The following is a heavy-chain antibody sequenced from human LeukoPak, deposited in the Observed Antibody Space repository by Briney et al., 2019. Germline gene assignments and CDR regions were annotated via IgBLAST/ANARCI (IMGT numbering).Heavy chain of an antibody. CDR1: GGSFSGYY. CDR3: ARGPILAAILFDP. J-gene: IGHJ5*02. CDR2: INHSGST. D-gene: IGHD2-15*01. V-gene: IGHV4-34*01. Sequence: SGTLSLTCAVYGGSFSGYYWSWIRQPPGKGLEWIGEINHSGSTNYNPSLKSRVTISVDTSKNQFSLKLSSVTAADTAVYYCARGPILAAILFDPWGQGTLVTVSS.